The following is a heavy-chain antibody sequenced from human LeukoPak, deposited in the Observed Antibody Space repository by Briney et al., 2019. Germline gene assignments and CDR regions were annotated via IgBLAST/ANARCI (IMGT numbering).Heavy chain of an antibody. CDR2: ISGSGGST. Sequence: GGSLRLSCAASGFTFSSYAMSWVRQAPGKGLEWVSAISGSGGSTYYADSVKGRFTISRDNSKNTLYLQMNSLRAEDTAAYYCAKETPGILRFLEWLFQGYDYWGQGTLVTVSS. CDR3: AKETPGILRFLEWLFQGYDY. CDR1: GFTFSSYA. D-gene: IGHD3-3*01. V-gene: IGHV3-23*01. J-gene: IGHJ4*02.